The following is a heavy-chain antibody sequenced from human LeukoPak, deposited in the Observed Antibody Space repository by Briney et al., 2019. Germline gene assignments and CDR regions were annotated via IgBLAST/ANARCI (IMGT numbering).Heavy chain of an antibody. J-gene: IGHJ4*02. CDR1: GFTVSSNY. CDR2: IYGGGTT. V-gene: IGHV3-53*05. D-gene: IGHD3-22*01. CDR3: ARDRGSSNYYYNDY. Sequence: GGSLRLSCAASGFTVSSNYMSWVRQAPGKGLEWVSDIYGGGTTNYADSVKGRFTISRDNSKNTLYLQMNSLRAEDTAVYYCARDRGSSNYYYNDYWGQGTLVIVSS.